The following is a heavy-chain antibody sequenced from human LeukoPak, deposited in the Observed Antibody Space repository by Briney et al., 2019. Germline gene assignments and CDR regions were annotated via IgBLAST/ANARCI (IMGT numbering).Heavy chain of an antibody. Sequence: PGGSLRLSCAASGFTFSSYAMTWVRQAPGKGLEWISSITDSGDGTYFADSVRGRFSISRDNSRNTLYLQLISLRAEDTAVYYCAKGLRGTYDYWGQGTLVTVSS. V-gene: IGHV3-23*01. CDR2: ITDSGDGT. D-gene: IGHD3-3*01. CDR1: GFTFSSYA. CDR3: AKGLRGTYDY. J-gene: IGHJ4*02.